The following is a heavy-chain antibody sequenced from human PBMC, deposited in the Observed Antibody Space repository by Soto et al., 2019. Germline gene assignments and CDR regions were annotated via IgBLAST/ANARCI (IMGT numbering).Heavy chain of an antibody. CDR2: ISSSSSYI. CDR1: GFTFSSYS. D-gene: IGHD3-10*01. J-gene: IGHJ3*02. CDR3: ARGVWFGELFAFDI. V-gene: IGHV3-21*01. Sequence: EVQLVESGGGLVKPGGSLRLSCAASGFTFSSYSMNWVRQAPGKGLEWVSSISSSSSYIYYADSVKGRFTISRDNAKNSLYLQMNSLRAEDTAVYYCARGVWFGELFAFDIWGQGTMVTVSS.